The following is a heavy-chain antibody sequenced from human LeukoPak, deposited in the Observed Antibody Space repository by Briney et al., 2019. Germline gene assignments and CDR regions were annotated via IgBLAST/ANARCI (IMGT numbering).Heavy chain of an antibody. CDR2: IKQDGSEK. V-gene: IGHV3-7*03. CDR1: GFTFSTYW. Sequence: GGSLRLSCAVSGFTFSTYWMSWVRQAPGKGLEWVANIKQDGSEKYYVDSVKGRFTISRDNAKNSLYLQMNSLRAEDTAVYYCAKRSGSNWGPSDAFDFWGQGTMVTVSS. D-gene: IGHD7-27*01. CDR3: AKRSGSNWGPSDAFDF. J-gene: IGHJ3*01.